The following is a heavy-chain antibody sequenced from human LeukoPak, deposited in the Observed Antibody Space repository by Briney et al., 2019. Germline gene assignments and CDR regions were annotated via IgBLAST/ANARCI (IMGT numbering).Heavy chain of an antibody. CDR3: ARASLWFGELLSFDY. CDR1: GGSISSSNW. D-gene: IGHD3-10*01. J-gene: IGHJ4*02. CDR2: IYHSGST. Sequence: SGTLSLTCAVSGGSISSSNWWSWVRQPPGKGLEWIGEIYHSGSTNYNPSLKSRVTISVDKSKNQFSLKLSSVTAADTAVYYCARASLWFGELLSFDYWGQGTLVTVSS. V-gene: IGHV4-4*02.